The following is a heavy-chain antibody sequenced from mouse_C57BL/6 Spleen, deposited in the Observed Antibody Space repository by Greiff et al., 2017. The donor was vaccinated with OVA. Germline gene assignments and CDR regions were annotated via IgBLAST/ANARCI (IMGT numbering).Heavy chain of an antibody. J-gene: IGHJ4*01. D-gene: IGHD5-1*01. V-gene: IGHV2-2*01. CDR3: ARIRTGSNAMDY. CDR1: GFSLTSYG. Sequence: QVQLQQSGPGLVQPSQSLSITCTVSGFSLTSYGVHWVRQSPGKGLEWLGVIWSGGSTDYNAAFISRLSISKDNTKSKVFLQMISLQADDTAIYYCARIRTGSNAMDYWGQGTTLTVAS. CDR2: IWSGGST.